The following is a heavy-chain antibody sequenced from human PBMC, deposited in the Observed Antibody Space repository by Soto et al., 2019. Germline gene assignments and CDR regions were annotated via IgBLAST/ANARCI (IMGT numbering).Heavy chain of an antibody. CDR1: GFTFSSYW. V-gene: IGHV3-74*01. Sequence: GGSLRLSCAASGFTFSSYWMHWVRQAPGKGLVWVSRINSDGSSTSYADSVKGRFTISRDNAKNTLYLQMNSLRAEDTAVYYCARVRGLKDLRAYMDVWGKGTTVTVSS. CDR3: ARVRGLKDLRAYMDV. CDR2: INSDGSST. J-gene: IGHJ6*03.